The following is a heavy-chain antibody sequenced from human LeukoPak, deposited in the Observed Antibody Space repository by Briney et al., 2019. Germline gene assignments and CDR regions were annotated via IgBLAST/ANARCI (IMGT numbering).Heavy chain of an antibody. V-gene: IGHV1-2*02. J-gene: IGHJ4*02. Sequence: ASVKVSCKASGYTFTGYYMHWVRQAPGQGLEWMGWINPNSGGTNYAQKFQGRVTMTRDTSISTAYMELSRLRSDDTAVYYCARDSGYSGYDRRPFDYWGQGTLVTVSS. D-gene: IGHD5-12*01. CDR2: INPNSGGT. CDR3: ARDSGYSGYDRRPFDY. CDR1: GYTFTGYY.